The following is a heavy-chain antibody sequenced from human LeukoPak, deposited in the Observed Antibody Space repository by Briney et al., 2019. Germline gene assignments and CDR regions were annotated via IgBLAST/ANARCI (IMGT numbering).Heavy chain of an antibody. CDR1: GFTFSSYS. D-gene: IGHD4-17*01. Sequence: PGGSLRLSCAASGFTFSSYSMNWVRQAPGKGLEWVANIKQDGSEKYYMDSVKGRFTISRDNAKNSLYLQMNSLRAEDTAVYYCGTTVTTGRRYWGQGTLVTVSS. J-gene: IGHJ4*02. CDR2: IKQDGSEK. V-gene: IGHV3-7*01. CDR3: GTTVTTGRRY.